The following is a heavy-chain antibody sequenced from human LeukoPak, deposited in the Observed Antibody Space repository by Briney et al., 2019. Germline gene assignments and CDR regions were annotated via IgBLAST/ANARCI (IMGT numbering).Heavy chain of an antibody. CDR1: GGSIDDNYL. D-gene: IGHD3-3*01. J-gene: IGHJ4*02. CDR3: ARHYDFSSPYNN. V-gene: IGHV4/OR15-8*02. Sequence: SETLSPTCVVSGGSIDDNYLWTWVRQPPGKGLDWIGEISHTEGAKYCPSLEGRVSISMDRSKNLFSLMLRSVTAADTAVYFCARHYDFSSPYNNWGQGILVTVSS. CDR2: ISHTEGA.